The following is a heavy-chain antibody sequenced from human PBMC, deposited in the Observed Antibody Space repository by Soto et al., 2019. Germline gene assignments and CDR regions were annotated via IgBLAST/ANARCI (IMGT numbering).Heavy chain of an antibody. Sequence: GGSLRLSCAASGFTFSSYGMHWVRQAPGKGLEWVAVISYDGSNKYYADSVKGRFTISRDNSKNTLYLQMNSLRAEDTAVYYCALNSGSYSDYFDYWGQGTLVTV. CDR1: GFTFSSYG. CDR3: ALNSGSYSDYFDY. J-gene: IGHJ4*02. CDR2: ISYDGSNK. D-gene: IGHD1-26*01. V-gene: IGHV3-30*03.